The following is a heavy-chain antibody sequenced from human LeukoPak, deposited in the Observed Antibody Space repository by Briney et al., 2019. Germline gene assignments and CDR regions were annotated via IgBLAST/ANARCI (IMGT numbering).Heavy chain of an antibody. Sequence: PSETLSLTCTVSGGSISSKYWSWIRHPPGKGLEWIGYIDYSGSTNYNPSLKSRVTISVDTSKKQFSLKLSSVDAVDTAVYYCARYLYGSGSYYNWFDPWGQGTLVTVSS. J-gene: IGHJ5*02. D-gene: IGHD3-10*01. V-gene: IGHV4-59*01. CDR1: GGSISSKY. CDR2: IDYSGST. CDR3: ARYLYGSGSYYNWFDP.